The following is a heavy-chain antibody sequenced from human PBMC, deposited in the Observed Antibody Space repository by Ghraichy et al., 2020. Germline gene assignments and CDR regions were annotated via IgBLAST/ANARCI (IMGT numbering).Heavy chain of an antibody. J-gene: IGHJ3*01. CDR1: GFTFSSYW. CDR2: IHGDGSGT. Sequence: GGSLRPSCAASGFTFSSYWMHWVRQVPGKGLVWVSTIHGDGSGTSYTESVKGRFTVSRDNAKNTLYLQMNSLRAEDTAVYYCTRDPYIHNAFGFWGQGTMVTVSS. CDR3: TRDPYIHNAFGF. V-gene: IGHV3-74*01. D-gene: IGHD5-18*01.